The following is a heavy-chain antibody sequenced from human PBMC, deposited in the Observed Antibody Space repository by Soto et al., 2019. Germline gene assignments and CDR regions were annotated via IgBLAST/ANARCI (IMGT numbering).Heavy chain of an antibody. D-gene: IGHD6-19*01. CDR3: ARDREQWLVGYYFDY. V-gene: IGHV3-33*01. CDR2: IWYDGSKK. CDR1: GFTFSSYG. J-gene: IGHJ4*02. Sequence: GGSLRLSCAASGFTFSSYGMHWVRQAPGKGLEWVAVIWYDGSKKYYADSVKGRFTISRDNSKDTLDLQMNSLRAEDTAVYYCARDREQWLVGYYFDYWGQGALVTVSS.